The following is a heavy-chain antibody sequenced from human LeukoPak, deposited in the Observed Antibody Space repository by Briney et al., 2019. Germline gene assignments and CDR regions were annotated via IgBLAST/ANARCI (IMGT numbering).Heavy chain of an antibody. CDR1: GGSISSYY. D-gene: IGHD2-2*01. J-gene: IGHJ6*03. V-gene: IGHV4-59*12. CDR2: IYYSGST. CDR3: ARDRVPAAIYMDV. Sequence: SETLSLTCTVSGGSISSYYWSWIRQPPRKGLEWIGYIYYSGSTNYNPSLKSRVTISVDTSKNQFSLKLSSVTAADTAVYYCARDRVPAAIYMDVWGKGTTVTISS.